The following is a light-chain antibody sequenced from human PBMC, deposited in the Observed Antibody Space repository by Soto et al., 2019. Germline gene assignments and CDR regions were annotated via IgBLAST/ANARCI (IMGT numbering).Light chain of an antibody. CDR2: DAS. V-gene: IGKV3-11*01. Sequence: EIVLTQSPATLSLSPGERATLSCRASQIVSSYLARYQQKPGQAPRLLIYDASNRATGIPARFSGSGSGTDFTFTISSLEPEDFAVYYCQQRSNWPLTFGGGTKVDIK. J-gene: IGKJ4*01. CDR3: QQRSNWPLT. CDR1: QIVSSY.